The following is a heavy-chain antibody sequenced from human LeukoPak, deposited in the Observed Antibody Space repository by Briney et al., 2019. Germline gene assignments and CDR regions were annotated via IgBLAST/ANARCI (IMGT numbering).Heavy chain of an antibody. V-gene: IGHV3-23*01. CDR2: ISGGGGST. J-gene: IGHJ4*02. Sequence: PGGSLRLSCAGSEFTFSSYAMSWVRQAPGKGLEWVSAISGGGGSTYYADSVKGRFTISRDNSKNTLYLQMNSLRAEDTAVYYCAKDGTTTITFDYCGQGTLVTVSS. CDR1: EFTFSSYA. CDR3: AKDGTTTITFDY. D-gene: IGHD1-1*01.